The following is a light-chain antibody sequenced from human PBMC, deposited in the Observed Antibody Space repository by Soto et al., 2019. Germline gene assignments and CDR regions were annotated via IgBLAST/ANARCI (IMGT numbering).Light chain of an antibody. V-gene: IGLV2-14*01. CDR3: TSYTNSNTRV. CDR2: EVS. CDR1: SSDVGSYNY. Sequence: QSVLTQPASVSGSPGQSITISCTGTSSDVGSYNYVSWYQQHPGKAPKLMIYEVSNRPSGVSNRFSGSKSGNTASLTISGLQAEDEADYYCTSYTNSNTRVFGGGTKLTVL. J-gene: IGLJ3*02.